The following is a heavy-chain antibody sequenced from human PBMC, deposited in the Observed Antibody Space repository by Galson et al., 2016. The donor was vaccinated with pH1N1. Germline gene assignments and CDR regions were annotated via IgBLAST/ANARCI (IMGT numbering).Heavy chain of an antibody. J-gene: IGHJ4*02. CDR2: IYYSGST. D-gene: IGHD3-3*01. V-gene: IGHV4-39*07. CDR1: GASISSRSYY. Sequence: SETLSLTCTVSGASISSRSYYWAWIRQPPGKGLEWFGSIYYSGSTYYNPSLKSRVTISEDTSRNQFSLKLSSVTAADTAMYYCAKVSNSWDFWSGYYIDDWGQGTVVTVSS. CDR3: AKVSNSWDFWSGYYIDD.